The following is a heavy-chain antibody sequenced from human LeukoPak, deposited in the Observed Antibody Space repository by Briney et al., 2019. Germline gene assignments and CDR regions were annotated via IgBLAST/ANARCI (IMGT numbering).Heavy chain of an antibody. J-gene: IGHJ5*02. CDR3: ARCTDSSGWYRWFGP. Sequence: GGSLRLSCAASGLTVSSNYMSWVRQAPGKGLEWVSIIYSGGSPYYADSVKGRFTISRDNSKNTLYLQMNSLRAEDTAVYYCARCTDSSGWYRWFGPWGQGTLVTVSS. CDR2: IYSGGSP. CDR1: GLTVSSNY. D-gene: IGHD6-19*01. V-gene: IGHV3-53*01.